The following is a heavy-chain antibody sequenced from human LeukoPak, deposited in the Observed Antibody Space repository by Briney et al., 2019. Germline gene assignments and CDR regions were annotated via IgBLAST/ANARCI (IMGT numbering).Heavy chain of an antibody. V-gene: IGHV3-30*02. D-gene: IGHD3-22*01. CDR1: GFTFSSYD. Sequence: PGGSLRLSWAASGFTFSSYDMHWVRQAPGKGLEWVAFIRYDGSNKYYADSVKGRFTISRDNSKNTLYLQMNSLRAEDTAVYYCAKDRANNMIVVLDALDIWGQGTMVTVSS. CDR3: AKDRANNMIVVLDALDI. J-gene: IGHJ3*02. CDR2: IRYDGSNK.